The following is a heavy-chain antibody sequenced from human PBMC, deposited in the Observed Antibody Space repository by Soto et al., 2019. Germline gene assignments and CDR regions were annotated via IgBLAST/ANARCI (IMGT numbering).Heavy chain of an antibody. CDR2: INAHSGGT. J-gene: IGHJ5*02. V-gene: IGHV1-2*02. Sequence: ASVKVSCKASGFSFTGYYIHWLRQAPGQGLEWMGWINAHSGGTEYAQKFQGRVTLTRDTSIATAYLTLTSLTSDDTTLYYCAKDLTRQLAYWLDPWGQGTQVTVSS. D-gene: IGHD6-6*01. CDR3: AKDLTRQLAYWLDP. CDR1: GFSFTGYY.